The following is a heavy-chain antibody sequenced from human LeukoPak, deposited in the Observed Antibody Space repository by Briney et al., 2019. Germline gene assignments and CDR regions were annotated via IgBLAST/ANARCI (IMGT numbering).Heavy chain of an antibody. CDR1: GFTFSDHY. CDR2: SRNKANSYTI. Sequence: GGFLRLSCAASGFTFSDHYMDWVRQAPRKGLEWVGRSRNKANSYTIEYAASVKGRFTISRDDSKNSLYLQMNSLKTEDTAVYYCTTTAYSGSYSLDYWGQGTLVTVSS. CDR3: TTTAYSGSYSLDY. J-gene: IGHJ4*02. V-gene: IGHV3-72*01. D-gene: IGHD1-26*01.